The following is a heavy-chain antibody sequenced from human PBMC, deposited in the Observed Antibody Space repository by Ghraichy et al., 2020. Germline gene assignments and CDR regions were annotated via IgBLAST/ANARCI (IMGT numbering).Heavy chain of an antibody. CDR1: GGSISSSSYY. CDR3: ARRPRSVTMIVVDTPHDAFDI. J-gene: IGHJ3*02. CDR2: IYYSGST. Sequence: SETLSLTCTVSGGSISSSSYYWGWIRQPPGKGLEWIGSIYYSGSTYYNPSLKSRVTISVDTSKNQFSLKLSSVTAADTAVYYCARRPRSVTMIVVDTPHDAFDIWGQGTMVTVSS. V-gene: IGHV4-39*01. D-gene: IGHD3-22*01.